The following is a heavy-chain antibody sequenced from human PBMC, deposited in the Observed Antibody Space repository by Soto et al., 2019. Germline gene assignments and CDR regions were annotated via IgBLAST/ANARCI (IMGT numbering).Heavy chain of an antibody. CDR3: ARHHGPTTSENWFDP. Sequence: GASVKVSCKASGYTFFTYDISWVRQAPVQGLEWMGWISTFSGDTKYAQKFKGRVTMTTDTSTTTAYLELRSLRSDDTAVYYCARHHGPTTSENWFDPWGQGTLVIVSS. D-gene: IGHD5-12*01. J-gene: IGHJ5*02. CDR1: GYTFFTYD. CDR2: ISTFSGDT. V-gene: IGHV1-18*01.